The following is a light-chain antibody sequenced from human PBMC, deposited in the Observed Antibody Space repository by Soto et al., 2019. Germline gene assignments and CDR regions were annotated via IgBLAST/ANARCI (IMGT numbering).Light chain of an antibody. CDR3: QHYNSYPWT. V-gene: IGKV1-5*01. CDR1: QSISVW. CDR2: DAS. J-gene: IGKJ1*01. Sequence: DIHMNQSPSTLSASVGSRHTTTRRAGQSISVWLAWYQQKPGKAPKVVIYDASRLESGVPSRFSGSGSGTEFTLTISSLQPADFATYYSQHYNSYPWTLGQGTKVDIK.